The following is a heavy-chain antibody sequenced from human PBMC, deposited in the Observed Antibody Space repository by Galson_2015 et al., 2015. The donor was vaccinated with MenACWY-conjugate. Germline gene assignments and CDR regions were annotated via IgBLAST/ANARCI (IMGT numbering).Heavy chain of an antibody. CDR2: ISSNGGST. CDR1: GFTFSSYA. D-gene: IGHD6-19*01. V-gene: IGHV3-64D*06. CDR3: VISYPGIAVAGTFGY. Sequence: SLRLSCAASGFTFSSYAMHWVRQAPGKGLEYVSAISSNGGSTYYADSVKGRFTISRDNSKNTLYLQMSSLRAEDTAVYYCVISYPGIAVAGTFGYWGQGTLVTVSS. J-gene: IGHJ4*02.